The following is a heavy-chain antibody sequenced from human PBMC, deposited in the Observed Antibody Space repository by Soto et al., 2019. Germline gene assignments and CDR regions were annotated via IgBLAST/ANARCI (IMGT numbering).Heavy chain of an antibody. Sequence: PGGSLRLSWAASGFTFSSYEMNWVRQAPGKGLEWVSYISTSGNTIHYADSVKGRFTISRDNAKNSLYLQMNSLRAEDTAVYCCARDIDYYDSSGYQDYWGQGTLVTVSS. V-gene: IGHV3-48*03. CDR1: GFTFSSYE. J-gene: IGHJ4*02. D-gene: IGHD3-22*01. CDR2: ISTSGNTI. CDR3: ARDIDYYDSSGYQDY.